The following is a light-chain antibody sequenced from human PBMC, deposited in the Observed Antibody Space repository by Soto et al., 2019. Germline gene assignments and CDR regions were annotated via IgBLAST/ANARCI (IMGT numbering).Light chain of an antibody. CDR3: PANACGSTLV. CDR2: EGN. J-gene: IGLJ2*01. Sequence: QSALTQPASVSGSPGQSITISCTGTSSDVGNYYVVSWYQQHPDKAPKLMIYEGNKRPSGVSNRFSGSKSGNTASLTISGFQADDADDYYCPANACGSTLVFGGGTTLTVL. CDR1: SSDVGNYYV. V-gene: IGLV2-23*01.